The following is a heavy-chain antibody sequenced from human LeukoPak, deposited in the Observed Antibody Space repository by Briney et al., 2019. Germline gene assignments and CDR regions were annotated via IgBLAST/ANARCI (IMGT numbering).Heavy chain of an antibody. CDR1: AFTFSSYW. D-gene: IGHD3-22*01. Sequence: GGSLRLSCAASAFTFSSYWMSWVRQAPGKGLEWVANIKQDGSEKYYVDSVKGRFTISRDNAKNSLYLQMNSLRAEDTAVYYCARDAKNYYDSSGYYLYYYYYGMDVWGQGTTVTVSS. V-gene: IGHV3-7*01. CDR3: ARDAKNYYDSSGYYLYYYYYGMDV. J-gene: IGHJ6*02. CDR2: IKQDGSEK.